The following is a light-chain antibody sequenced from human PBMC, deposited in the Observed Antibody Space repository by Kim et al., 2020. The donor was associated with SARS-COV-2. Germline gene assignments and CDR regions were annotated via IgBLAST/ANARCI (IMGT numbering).Light chain of an antibody. CDR2: RAS. J-gene: IGKJ1*01. CDR1: QTIKTW. Sequence: DVQMTQSPSTLSASVGDSVTITCRASQTIKTWLAWYQQKPGKAPSLLVYRASTLESGVPSRFSGSGSGTEFTLTISSLQPDDFATYYFQYYNSDWTFGQGTKVDIK. CDR3: QYYNSDWT. V-gene: IGKV1-5*03.